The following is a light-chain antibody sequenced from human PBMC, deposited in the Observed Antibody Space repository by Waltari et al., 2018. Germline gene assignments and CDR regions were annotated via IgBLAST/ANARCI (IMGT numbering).Light chain of an antibody. Sequence: DIVMTQSPDSLAVSLGERATTHCKSSQSVLFSSNNKNYLAWYQQKPGQPPKLLIYWASIRESGVPDRFSGSGSGTDFTLTISSLQAEDVAVYYCQQYYGIPYTFGQGTKLEIK. J-gene: IGKJ2*01. CDR1: QSVLFSSNNKNY. V-gene: IGKV4-1*01. CDR3: QQYYGIPYT. CDR2: WAS.